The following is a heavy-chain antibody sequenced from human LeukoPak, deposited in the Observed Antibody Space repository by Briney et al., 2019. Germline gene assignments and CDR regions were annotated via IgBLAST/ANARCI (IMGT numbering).Heavy chain of an antibody. D-gene: IGHD1-26*01. J-gene: IGHJ5*02. Sequence: PSETLSLTCTVSGGSISSSSYSWGWIRQPPGKGLEWIGSIYYSGSTYYTPSLKGRVTISVDTSKNQFSLKLSSVTAADTAVYYCARDCRYYVGRLKNPWFDPWGQGTLVTVSS. V-gene: IGHV4-39*07. CDR1: GGSISSSSYS. CDR3: ARDCRYYVGRLKNPWFDP. CDR2: IYYSGST.